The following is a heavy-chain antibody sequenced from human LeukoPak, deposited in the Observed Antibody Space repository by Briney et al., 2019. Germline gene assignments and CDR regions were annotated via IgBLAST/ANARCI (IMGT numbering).Heavy chain of an antibody. D-gene: IGHD5-18*01. CDR2: IYENGGTT. CDR3: ARDYGDVDTTSYAFDI. CDR1: GFTFRSRA. V-gene: IGHV3-23*01. Sequence: PGGSLRLSCVGSGFTFRSRAMSWVRQAPEKGLEFVSGIYENGGTTYYADSVKGRFSISRDNSKNTLYLQMNSLRAEDTAVYYCARDYGDVDTTSYAFDIWGQGTMVTVSS. J-gene: IGHJ3*02.